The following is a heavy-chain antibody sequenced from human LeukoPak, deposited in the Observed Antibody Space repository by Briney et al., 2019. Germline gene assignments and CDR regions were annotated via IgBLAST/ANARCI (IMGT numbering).Heavy chain of an antibody. Sequence: GGSLRLSCAASGFTFSTYSLNWVRQAPGKGLEWVSSISVSSRYIYYADSVRGRFTISRDNAKNSLYQQMNSLRAEDTAVYYCARDKVNTGLDAFDFWGQGTMVTVSS. D-gene: IGHD5-18*01. CDR2: ISVSSRYI. J-gene: IGHJ3*01. CDR1: GFTFSTYS. CDR3: ARDKVNTGLDAFDF. V-gene: IGHV3-21*01.